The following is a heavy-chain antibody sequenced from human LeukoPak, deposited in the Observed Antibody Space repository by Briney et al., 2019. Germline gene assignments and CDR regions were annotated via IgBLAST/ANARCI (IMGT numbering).Heavy chain of an antibody. Sequence: PSETLSLTCTVSGASISRSDYYWGWIRQPPGKGLEWIGSIYYSGSTYNNPITSYNPSLRSRVTISGDTSMNQFSLKVTSVTASDTAAYYCARYIVGTMAEIWGQGTMVTVSS. CDR3: ARYIVGTMAEI. D-gene: IGHD5-12*01. CDR1: GASISRSDYY. CDR2: IYYSGST. V-gene: IGHV4-39*07. J-gene: IGHJ3*02.